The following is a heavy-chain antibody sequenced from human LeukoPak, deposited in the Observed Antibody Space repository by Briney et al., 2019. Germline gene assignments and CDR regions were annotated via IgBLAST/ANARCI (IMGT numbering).Heavy chain of an antibody. V-gene: IGHV3-21*01. CDR2: ISSSSSYI. Sequence: GGSLRLSCAASGFTFSSYAMSWVRQAPGKGLEWVSSISSSSSYIYYADSVKGRFTISRDNAKNSLYLQMNSLRAEDTAVYYCARGVLYYDILTGYYPVEYYFDYWGQGTLVTVSS. D-gene: IGHD3-9*01. CDR3: ARGVLYYDILTGYYPVEYYFDY. CDR1: GFTFSSYA. J-gene: IGHJ4*02.